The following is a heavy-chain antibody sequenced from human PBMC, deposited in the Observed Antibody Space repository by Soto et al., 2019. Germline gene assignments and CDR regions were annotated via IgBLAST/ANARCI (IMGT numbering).Heavy chain of an antibody. Sequence: QLQLQESGPGLVKPSETLSLTCTVSGGSISSSSYYWGWIRQPPGKGLEWIGSIYYSGSTYYNPSLKSRGTRSVDTAKNQCSLKLSAVTAADAAVEYCARTEYDMLTGYWFDPWGQGTLVTVSS. D-gene: IGHD3-9*01. V-gene: IGHV4-39*01. CDR2: IYYSGST. J-gene: IGHJ5*02. CDR3: ARTEYDMLTGYWFDP. CDR1: GGSISSSSYY.